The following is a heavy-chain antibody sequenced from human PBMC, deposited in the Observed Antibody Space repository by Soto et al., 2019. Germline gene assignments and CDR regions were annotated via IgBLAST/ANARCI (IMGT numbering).Heavy chain of an antibody. CDR3: ARDKASSWYHWFDP. Sequence: GGSLRLSCAASGFTFSSYSINWVRQAPWKGLEWVSSISSSSIYIYYADSVKGRFTISRDNAKNSLYLQMNSLRAEDAAVYYCARDKASSWYHWFDPLGQGTLVTFCS. V-gene: IGHV3-21*01. D-gene: IGHD6-13*01. CDR1: GFTFSSYS. CDR2: ISSSSIYI. J-gene: IGHJ5*02.